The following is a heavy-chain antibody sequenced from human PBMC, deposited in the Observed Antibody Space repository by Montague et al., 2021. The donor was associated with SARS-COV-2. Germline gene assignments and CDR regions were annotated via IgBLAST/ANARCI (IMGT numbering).Heavy chain of an antibody. CDR2: IYWNDDK. CDR3: AHKNSGWPIEFAN. Sequence: PALVKPTQTLTLTCTFSGFSLDSRGVGVGWIRQPPGKALECLAPIYWNDDKRYSLSLKTRLTVTKDTSKNQVVLTMTNMDPVDTATYFCAHKNSGWPIEFANWGQGALVTVSS. D-gene: IGHD6-19*01. CDR1: GFSLDSRGVG. V-gene: IGHV2-5*01. J-gene: IGHJ4*02.